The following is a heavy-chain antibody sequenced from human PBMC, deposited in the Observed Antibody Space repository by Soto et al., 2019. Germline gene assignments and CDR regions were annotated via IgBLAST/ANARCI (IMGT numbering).Heavy chain of an antibody. CDR3: ARGRQWLVPPSYYYYGMDV. J-gene: IGHJ6*02. V-gene: IGHV4-59*01. D-gene: IGHD6-19*01. Sequence: NPSETLSLTCTVSGGSISSYYWSWIRQPPGKGLEWIGYIYYSGSTNYNPSLKSRVTISVDTSKNQFSLKLSSVTAADTAVYYCARGRQWLVPPSYYYYGMDVWGQGTTVTVSS. CDR2: IYYSGST. CDR1: GGSISSYY.